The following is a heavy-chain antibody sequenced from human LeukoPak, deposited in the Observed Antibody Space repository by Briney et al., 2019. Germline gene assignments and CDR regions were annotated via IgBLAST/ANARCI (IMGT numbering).Heavy chain of an antibody. CDR3: ARRILRFLEWSRPFDY. J-gene: IGHJ4*02. D-gene: IGHD3-3*01. CDR1: GGSFSGYY. Sequence: PSETLSLTCAVSGGSFSGYYWSWIRQPPGKGLEWIGEINHSGSTNYNPSLKSRVTISVDTSKNQFSLKLSSVTAADTAVYYCARRILRFLEWSRPFDYWGQGTLVTVSS. CDR2: INHSGST. V-gene: IGHV4-34*01.